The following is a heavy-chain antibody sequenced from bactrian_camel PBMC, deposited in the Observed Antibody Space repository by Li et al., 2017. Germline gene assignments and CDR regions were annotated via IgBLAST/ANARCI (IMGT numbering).Heavy chain of an antibody. CDR1: RYIYSTYC. CDR2: IDPRDSGT. D-gene: IGHD3*01. J-gene: IGHJ4*01. CDR3: TKDRSYGTRNWVQST. V-gene: IGHV3S1*01. Sequence: HVQLVESGGGSVQAGGSLRLSCAASRYIYSTYCMGWFRQAPGKERQWVARIDPRDSGTYYASSVKGRFTISRDNAKNTLYLQMNSLKPEDTAMYYCTKDRSYGTRNWVQSTRGQGTQVTVS.